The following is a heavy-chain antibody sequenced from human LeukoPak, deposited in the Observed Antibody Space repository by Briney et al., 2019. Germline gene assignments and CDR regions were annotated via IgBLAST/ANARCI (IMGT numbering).Heavy chain of an antibody. Sequence: SETLSLTCTDSGGSISSSSYYWGWMRQPPGKGLEWIGSFYYSGSTYYNPSLKSRVTISVDTSKNQFSLRLSSVTAADTAVYYCARYIVVVVAATFDAFDIWGQGTTVTVSS. CDR1: GGSISSSSYY. CDR2: FYYSGST. D-gene: IGHD2-15*01. V-gene: IGHV4-39*01. J-gene: IGHJ3*02. CDR3: ARYIVVVVAATFDAFDI.